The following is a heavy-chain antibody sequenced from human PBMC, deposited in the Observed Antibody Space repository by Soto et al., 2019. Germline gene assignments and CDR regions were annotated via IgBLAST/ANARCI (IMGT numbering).Heavy chain of an antibody. Sequence: DVQLLESGGGLVQPGGSLRLSCAASGFSFSSYAMVWVRQAPGKGLEWVAVISARGGSSYFADSVKGRFTLSRDNSKKVLSMEMISLRAEDKAIYFCAKSSSKYSATVHNWGHGKLVVVSS. CDR2: ISARGGSS. D-gene: IGHD5-12*01. J-gene: IGHJ4*01. V-gene: IGHV3-23*01. CDR1: GFSFSSYA. CDR3: AKSSSKYSATVHN.